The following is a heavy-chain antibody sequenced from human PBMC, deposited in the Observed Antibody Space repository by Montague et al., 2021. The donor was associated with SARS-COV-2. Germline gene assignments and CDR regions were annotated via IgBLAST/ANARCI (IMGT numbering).Heavy chain of an antibody. CDR2: NYYNGST. CDR1: GGSFSSYD. D-gene: IGHD3-9*01. CDR3: ARTYYDILTGYYSRGAFDI. Sequence: SETLSLTCTVSGGSFSSYDWSWIRQPPGKGLEWIGDNYYNGSTNYNPSLKGGVTISVDTSKYQFSLKLSPVTAADTAVYYCARTYYDILTGYYSRGAFDIWGQGTMVTVSS. J-gene: IGHJ3*02. V-gene: IGHV4-59*08.